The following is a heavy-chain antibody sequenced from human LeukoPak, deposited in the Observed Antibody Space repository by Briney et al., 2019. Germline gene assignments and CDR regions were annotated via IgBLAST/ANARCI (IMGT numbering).Heavy chain of an antibody. CDR3: AADFWSGYYMFTV. Sequence: KSSETLSLTCAVYGGSFSHYYWSWIRQPPGKGLEWTGEINHGGSTTYNPSLQSRVTISVDTSKNQFSLKLNSVTATDTAVYYCAADFWSGYYMFTVWGQGTTVTVSS. V-gene: IGHV4-34*01. D-gene: IGHD3-3*01. J-gene: IGHJ6*02. CDR1: GGSFSHYY. CDR2: INHGGST.